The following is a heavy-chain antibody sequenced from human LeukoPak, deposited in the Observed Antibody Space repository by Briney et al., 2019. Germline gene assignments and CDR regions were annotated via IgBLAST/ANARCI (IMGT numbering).Heavy chain of an antibody. Sequence: GASVKVSCKASGGTFSSYAISWVRQAPGQGLEWMGGIIPIFGTAIYAQKFQGRVTMTEDTSTDTAYMELSSLRSEDTAVYYCATDQGAAGFDYWGQGTLVTVSS. CDR3: ATDQGAAGFDY. V-gene: IGHV1-69*06. CDR1: GGTFSSYA. CDR2: IIPIFGTA. J-gene: IGHJ4*02. D-gene: IGHD6-13*01.